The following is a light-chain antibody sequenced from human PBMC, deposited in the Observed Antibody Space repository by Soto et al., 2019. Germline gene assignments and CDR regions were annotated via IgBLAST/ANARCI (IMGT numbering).Light chain of an antibody. J-gene: IGKJ5*01. CDR2: DAS. CDR1: QSVSSY. CDR3: QQRSNWPPIA. Sequence: EIVLTQSPATLSLSPGERATLSCRASQSVSSYLAWYQQKPGQAPRLLIYDASNRATGIPARFSGSGSRTDFTLTISSLEPEDFAVYYCQQRSNWPPIALGQGTRLEIK. V-gene: IGKV3-11*01.